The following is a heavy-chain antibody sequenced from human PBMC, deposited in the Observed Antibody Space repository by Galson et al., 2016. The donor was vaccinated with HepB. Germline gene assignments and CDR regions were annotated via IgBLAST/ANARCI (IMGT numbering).Heavy chain of an antibody. Sequence: SLRLSCAASGFTFSSYRMNWVRQAPGKGLEWLSYISNTDDTTYHADSVRGRFTISRDNAKNSLYLQMNSLRAEDTAFYYCVKEGASGSDADFWGQGALVAVS. CDR3: VKEGASGSDADF. D-gene: IGHD3-10*01. J-gene: IGHJ4*02. V-gene: IGHV3-48*03. CDR1: GFTFSSYR. CDR2: ISNTDDTT.